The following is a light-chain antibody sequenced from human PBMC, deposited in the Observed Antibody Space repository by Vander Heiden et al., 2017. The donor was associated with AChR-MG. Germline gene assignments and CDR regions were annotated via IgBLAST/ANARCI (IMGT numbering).Light chain of an antibody. Sequence: QAALTQPASVSGSPGQSTTSSCTGTSMDVGGYNYVSWYQQHPGKAPKLIIYEVSTRPAGVSNRFSCSKSCNTAALTISGLQAEDEADYYCSSYTSSSTLVFGGGTKLTVL. J-gene: IGLJ2*01. V-gene: IGLV2-14*01. CDR3: SSYTSSSTLV. CDR1: SMDVGGYNY. CDR2: EVS.